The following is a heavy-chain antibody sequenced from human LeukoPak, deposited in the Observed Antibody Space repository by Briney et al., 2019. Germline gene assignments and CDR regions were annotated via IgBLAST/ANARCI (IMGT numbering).Heavy chain of an antibody. J-gene: IGHJ4*02. CDR2: ISGSGGST. CDR1: GFSVSSSY. Sequence: GGSLRLSCAASGFSVSSSYMSWVRQAPGKGLEWVSAISGSGGSTYYADSVKGRFTISRDNSKNTLYLQMNSLRAEDTAVYYCAKDWEGGFDYWGQGTLVTVSS. D-gene: IGHD1-26*01. V-gene: IGHV3-23*01. CDR3: AKDWEGGFDY.